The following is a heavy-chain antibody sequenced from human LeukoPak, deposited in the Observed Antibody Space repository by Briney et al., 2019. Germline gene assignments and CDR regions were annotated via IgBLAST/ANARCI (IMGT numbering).Heavy chain of an antibody. D-gene: IGHD3-22*01. CDR1: GFTFSTYA. CDR3: ARGLTFTSGYYFY. Sequence: GGSLRLSCAASGFTFSTYAMNWVRQAPGRGLEWVAVISYDGSNPYYADSVKGRFTISRDDSKNTLYLQMNSLRVDDTAVYYCARGLTFTSGYYFYWGQGTLVTVSS. J-gene: IGHJ4*02. V-gene: IGHV3-30-3*01. CDR2: ISYDGSNP.